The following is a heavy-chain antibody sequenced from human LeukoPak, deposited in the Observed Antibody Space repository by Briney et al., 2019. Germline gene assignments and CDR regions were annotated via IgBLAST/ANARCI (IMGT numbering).Heavy chain of an antibody. J-gene: IGHJ6*03. CDR1: GFTFDDYA. D-gene: IGHD1-26*01. CDR2: ISWNSGSI. CDR3: ARAEGGGYMDV. V-gene: IGHV3-9*01. Sequence: PGRSLRLSCAASGFTFDDYAMHWVRQAPGKGLEWVSGISWNSGSIGYADSVKGRFTISRDNAKNSLYLQMNSLRAEDTAVYYCARAEGGGYMDVWGKGTTVTVSS.